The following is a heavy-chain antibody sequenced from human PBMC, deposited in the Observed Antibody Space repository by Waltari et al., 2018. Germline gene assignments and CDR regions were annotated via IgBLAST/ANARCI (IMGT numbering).Heavy chain of an antibody. D-gene: IGHD6-13*01. Sequence: QVQLQQWGAGLLKPSEPLSLTCAVYGGSFSAYYWSWIRQPPGKGLEWIGEINHSGSTNYNPSLKSRVTISVDTSKKQFSLKLSSVTAADTAVYYCARGPRGIAAAGDSYYGMDVWGQGTTVTVSS. CDR1: GGSFSAYY. V-gene: IGHV4-34*01. CDR2: INHSGST. CDR3: ARGPRGIAAAGDSYYGMDV. J-gene: IGHJ6*02.